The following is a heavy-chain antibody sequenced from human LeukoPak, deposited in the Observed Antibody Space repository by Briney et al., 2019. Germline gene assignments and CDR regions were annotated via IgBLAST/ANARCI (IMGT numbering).Heavy chain of an antibody. D-gene: IGHD5-12*01. J-gene: IGHJ4*02. CDR3: AREAHNGYDYIYDY. V-gene: IGHV4-4*07. CDR2: IYTSGST. Sequence: PSETLSLTCTVSGGSISSYYWSWIRQPAGKGLEWIGRIYTSGSTNYNPSLKSRVTMSVDTSKNQFSLKLSSVTAADTAVYYCAREAHNGYDYIYDYWGQGTLVTVSS. CDR1: GGSISSYY.